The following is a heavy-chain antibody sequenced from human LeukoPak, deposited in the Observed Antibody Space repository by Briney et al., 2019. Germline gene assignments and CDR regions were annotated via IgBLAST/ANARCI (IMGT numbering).Heavy chain of an antibody. D-gene: IGHD3-10*02. J-gene: IGHJ6*04. Sequence: AGGSLRLSCVASGFTFSDYSMSWIRQAPGKGLEWLSYISSSGSTIYYADSVKGRFTISRDNAKNSLYLQMNSLRAEDTAVYYCAELGITMIGGVWGKGTTVTISS. V-gene: IGHV3-11*04. CDR1: GFTFSDYS. CDR3: AELGITMIGGV. CDR2: ISSSGSTI.